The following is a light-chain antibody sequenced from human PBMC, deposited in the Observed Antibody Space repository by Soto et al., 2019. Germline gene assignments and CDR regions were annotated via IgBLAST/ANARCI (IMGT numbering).Light chain of an antibody. V-gene: IGLV1-44*01. J-gene: IGLJ2*01. CDR3: ATWDDSLNGPV. Sequence: QSVLTQPPSASGTPGQRVNISCSGSSSNIGSSTVNWYQQLPGTAPKLLIYKSNQRPSGVLDRFSGSKSGTSASLAISGLQSEDEADYYCATWDDSLNGPVFGGGTQLTDL. CDR1: SSNIGSST. CDR2: KSN.